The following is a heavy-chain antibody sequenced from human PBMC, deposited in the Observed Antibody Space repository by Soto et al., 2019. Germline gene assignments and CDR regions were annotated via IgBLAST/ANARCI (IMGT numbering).Heavy chain of an antibody. V-gene: IGHV3-33*01. J-gene: IGHJ4*02. D-gene: IGHD3-16*01. Sequence: QVQLVESGGGVVQPWSSLRLSCAASGFTFSSYGMHWVRQAPGKGLEWVVVIWYAGSNKYYADSVKGRFTISRDNSKKTRNLQMNSLRAEDTAVYYCESDLNWGGVGYWGQGTLVTVSS. CDR1: GFTFSSYG. CDR2: IWYAGSNK. CDR3: ESDLNWGGVGY.